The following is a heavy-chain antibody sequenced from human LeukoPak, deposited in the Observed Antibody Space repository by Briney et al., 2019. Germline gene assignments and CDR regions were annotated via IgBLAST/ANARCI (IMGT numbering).Heavy chain of an antibody. Sequence: GGSLRLSCAASGFTFSSYEMNWVRQAPGKWLEWVSYISSSGSTIYYADSVKGRFTISRDNAKNSLYLQMNSLRAEDTAVDYCARDHYTYDYVWGSSREFDYWGQGTLVTVSS. CDR3: ARDHYTYDYVWGSSREFDY. CDR1: GFTFSSYE. J-gene: IGHJ4*02. CDR2: ISSSGSTI. V-gene: IGHV3-48*03. D-gene: IGHD3-16*02.